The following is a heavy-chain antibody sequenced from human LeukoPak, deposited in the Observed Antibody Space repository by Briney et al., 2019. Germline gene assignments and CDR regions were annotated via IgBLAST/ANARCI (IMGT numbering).Heavy chain of an antibody. CDR2: IYRSGST. CDR1: GDSISSGSYY. Sequence: KPSETLSLTCTVSGDSISSGSYYWSWIRQPAGKGLEWIGHIYRSGSTNYNASLKSRVTISVDTSKNQFSLKLSSVTAADTAVYYCGRGYYDSSGYYEAFQHWGKGTLVTVS. D-gene: IGHD3-22*01. V-gene: IGHV4-61*09. J-gene: IGHJ1*01. CDR3: GRGYYDSSGYYEAFQH.